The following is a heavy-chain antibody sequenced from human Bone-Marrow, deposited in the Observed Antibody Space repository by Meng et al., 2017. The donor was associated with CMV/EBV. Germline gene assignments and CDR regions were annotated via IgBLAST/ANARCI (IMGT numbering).Heavy chain of an antibody. CDR1: GGSVSSGSYY. CDR3: ARDEVTMDV. J-gene: IGHJ6*02. CDR2: IYYSGST. Sequence: SETLSLTCTVSGGSVSSGSYYWSWIRQPPGKGLEWIGYIYYSGSTNYNPSLKSRVTISVDTSKNQFSLKLSSVTAADTAVYYCARDEVTMDVWGQGTTVTVSS. V-gene: IGHV4-61*01.